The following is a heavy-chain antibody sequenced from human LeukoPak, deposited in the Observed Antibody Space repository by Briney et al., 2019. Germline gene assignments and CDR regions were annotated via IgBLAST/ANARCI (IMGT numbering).Heavy chain of an antibody. CDR2: ISSLSGTI. J-gene: IGHJ6*03. D-gene: IGHD3-22*01. Sequence: GGSLRLSCVASGFTFSSYSMNWVRQAPGEGLEWVSYISSLSGTIYYADSVKGRFTISRDNSKNTLYLQMNSLRAEDTAVYYCAKLYYYDSSGYYYYYYYMDVWGKGTTVTISS. CDR1: GFTFSSYS. CDR3: AKLYYYDSSGYYYYYYYMDV. V-gene: IGHV3-48*01.